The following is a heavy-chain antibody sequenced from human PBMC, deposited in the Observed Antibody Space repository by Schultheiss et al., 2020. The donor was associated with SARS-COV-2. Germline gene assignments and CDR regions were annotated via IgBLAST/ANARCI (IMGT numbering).Heavy chain of an antibody. V-gene: IGHV4-31*11. D-gene: IGHD6-13*01. CDR2: IYYSGST. Sequence: SQTLSLTCAVNGGSFSGYYWSWIRQHPGKGLEWIGYIYYSGSTYYNPSLKSRVTISVDTSKNQFSLKLSSVTAADTAVYYCARDEAAGSRGAFDIWGQGTMVTVSS. J-gene: IGHJ3*02. CDR3: ARDEAAGSRGAFDI. CDR1: GGSFSGYY.